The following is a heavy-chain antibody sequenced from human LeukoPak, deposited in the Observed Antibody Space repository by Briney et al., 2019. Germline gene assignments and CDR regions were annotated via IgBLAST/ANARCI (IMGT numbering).Heavy chain of an antibody. J-gene: IGHJ4*02. V-gene: IGHV3-21*01. CDR1: GFTFSTYT. D-gene: IGHD3-22*01. CDR2: ISSSSSYI. CDR3: ARGQLYYDSSGFDY. Sequence: YPGGSLRLSCAASGFTFSTYTINWVRQAPGKGLEWVSSISSSSSYIYYVDSVKGRFTISRDNAKNSLYLQMNSLRAEDTAVYYCARGQLYYDSSGFDYWGQGTLVTVSS.